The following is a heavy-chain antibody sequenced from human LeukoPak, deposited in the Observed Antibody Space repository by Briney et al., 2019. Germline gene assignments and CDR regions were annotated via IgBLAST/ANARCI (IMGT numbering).Heavy chain of an antibody. V-gene: IGHV4-59*08. CDR2: IYYSGST. CDR3: ARRGYDILTGYYKGFDY. J-gene: IGHJ4*02. D-gene: IGHD3-9*01. Sequence: SETLSLTCTVSGGSISSYYWSWIRQPPGKGLEWIGYIYYSGSTNYNPSLKSRVTMSVDTSKNQFSLKLSSVTAADTAVYYCARRGYDILTGYYKGFDYWGQGTLVTVSS. CDR1: GGSISSYY.